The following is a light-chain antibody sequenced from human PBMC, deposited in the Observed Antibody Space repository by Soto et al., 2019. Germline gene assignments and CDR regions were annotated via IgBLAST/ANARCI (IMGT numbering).Light chain of an antibody. CDR2: GAS. Sequence: EIVLTQSPGTLSLSPGERATLSCRASQSVSSSYLGWYQQKPGQAPRLLIYGASSRATGIPDRFSGSGSGTDFNLTISRLEPEDFAVYYCQQYGSSPYTFGQGTKLEIK. J-gene: IGKJ2*01. V-gene: IGKV3-20*01. CDR3: QQYGSSPYT. CDR1: QSVSSSY.